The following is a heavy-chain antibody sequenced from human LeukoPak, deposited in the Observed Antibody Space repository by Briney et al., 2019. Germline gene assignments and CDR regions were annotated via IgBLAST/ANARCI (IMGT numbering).Heavy chain of an antibody. D-gene: IGHD6-19*01. CDR2: ISSSGSTI. Sequence: GGSLRLSCAASGFTFSSYEMNWVRQAPGKGLEWVSYISSSGSTIYYADSVKGRFTISRDNSKNTLYLQMNSLRAEDTAVYYCARSQPSGWYNIDYWGQGTLVTVSS. CDR1: GFTFSSYE. J-gene: IGHJ4*02. V-gene: IGHV3-48*03. CDR3: ARSQPSGWYNIDY.